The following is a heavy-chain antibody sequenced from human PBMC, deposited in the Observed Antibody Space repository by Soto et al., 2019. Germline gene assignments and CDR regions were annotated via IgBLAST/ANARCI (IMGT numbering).Heavy chain of an antibody. V-gene: IGHV3-23*01. Sequence: GGSLRLSCAASGFTFSSYAMSWVRQAPGKGLEWVSAISGSGGSTYYADSVKGRFTISRDNSKNTLYLQMNSLRAEDTAVYYCAKFRGPWGIASGYFDYWGQGTLVTVSS. CDR3: AKFRGPWGIASGYFDY. CDR1: GFTFSSYA. D-gene: IGHD6-13*01. CDR2: ISGSGGST. J-gene: IGHJ4*02.